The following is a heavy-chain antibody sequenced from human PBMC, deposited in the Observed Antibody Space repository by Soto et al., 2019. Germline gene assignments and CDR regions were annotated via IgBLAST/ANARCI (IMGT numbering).Heavy chain of an antibody. J-gene: IGHJ4*02. Sequence: PSETLSLTCTVSGGSISSSSYYWGCIRQPPGKGLEWIGSIYYSGSTYYNPSLKSRVTISVDTSKNQFSLKLSSVTAADTAVYYCARSLLLWFGELSDYYDSSGYYFDYWGQGTLVTVSS. CDR3: ARSLLLWFGELSDYYDSSGYYFDY. V-gene: IGHV4-39*01. CDR2: IYYSGST. CDR1: GGSISSSSYY. D-gene: IGHD3-22*01.